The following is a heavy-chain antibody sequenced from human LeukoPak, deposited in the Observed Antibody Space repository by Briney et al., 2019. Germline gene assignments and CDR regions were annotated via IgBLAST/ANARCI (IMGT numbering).Heavy chain of an antibody. D-gene: IGHD1-26*01. Sequence: ASVKVSCKASGYTFTSYDINWVRQATGQGLEWMGWMNPNSGNTGYAQKFQGRVTMTRNTSLSTAYMELSNLTSEDTAVYYCARRKINSGSYEGGYWGQGTLVTVSS. J-gene: IGHJ4*02. CDR3: ARRKINSGSYEGGY. V-gene: IGHV1-8*01. CDR2: MNPNSGNT. CDR1: GYTFTSYD.